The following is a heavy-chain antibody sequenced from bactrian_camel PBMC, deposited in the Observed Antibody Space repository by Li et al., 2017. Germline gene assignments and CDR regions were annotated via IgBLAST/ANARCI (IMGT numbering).Heavy chain of an antibody. D-gene: IGHD3*01. CDR2: IDSDGTV. Sequence: HVQLVESGGGSVQAGGSLRLSCAESGYTYMIYCVGWFRQTPGKEREGVAAIDSDGTVSYADSVKGRFTISRDNAKNTVYLQMNSLKSEDTALYFCATGEGFDCSGAYCSLHYWGQGTQVTVS. CDR1: GYTYMIYC. J-gene: IGHJ4*01. V-gene: IGHV3S53*01. CDR3: ATGEGFDCSGAYCSLHY.